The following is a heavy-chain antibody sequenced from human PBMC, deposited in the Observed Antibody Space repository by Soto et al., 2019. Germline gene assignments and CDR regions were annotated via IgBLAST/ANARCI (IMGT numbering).Heavy chain of an antibody. J-gene: IGHJ6*03. V-gene: IGHV4-39*01. D-gene: IGHD2-2*01. Sequence: QLQLQESGPGLVKPSETLSLTCTVSGGSISSSSYYWGWIRQPPGKGLEWIGSIYYSGSTYYNPSLKSRVTISVDTSKNQFSLKLSSVTAADTAVYYCATPKRPATYYYMDVWGKGTTVTVSS. CDR1: GGSISSSSYY. CDR2: IYYSGST. CDR3: ATPKRPATYYYMDV.